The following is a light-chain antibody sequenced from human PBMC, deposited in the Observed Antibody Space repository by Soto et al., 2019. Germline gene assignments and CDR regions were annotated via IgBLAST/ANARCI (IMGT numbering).Light chain of an antibody. Sequence: EIVMTQSPATLSVSPGERATLSCRASQSVGGNLAWYQQKPGQAPRLLIYGASTRATGIPARFSGSGSGTEVTLTISSLQSEDFAVYYCQQYNNWPQTFGQGTKVEIK. CDR1: QSVGGN. CDR3: QQYNNWPQT. V-gene: IGKV3-15*01. J-gene: IGKJ1*01. CDR2: GAS.